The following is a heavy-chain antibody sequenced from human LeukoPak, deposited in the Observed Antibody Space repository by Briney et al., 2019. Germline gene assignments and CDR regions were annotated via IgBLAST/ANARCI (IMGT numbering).Heavy chain of an antibody. D-gene: IGHD3-10*01. V-gene: IGHV1-24*01. CDR2: FDPEDGET. Sequence: ASVKVSCKVSGYTLTELSMHWVRQPPGKGLEWMGGFDPEDGETIYAQKFQGRVTMTEDTSTDTAYMELSSLRSEDTAVYYCATGYGPMVQGVIIYYWGQGTLVTISS. J-gene: IGHJ4*02. CDR1: GYTLTELS. CDR3: ATGYGPMVQGVIIYY.